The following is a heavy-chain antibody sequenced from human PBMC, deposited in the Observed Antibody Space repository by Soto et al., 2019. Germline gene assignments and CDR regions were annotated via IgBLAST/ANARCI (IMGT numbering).Heavy chain of an antibody. CDR1: GASISSSNW. J-gene: IGHJ5*02. CDR3: ASSNNYNWFDP. D-gene: IGHD1-20*01. CDR2: VYHSGST. Sequence: QVQLQESGPGLVKPSGTLSLTCTVSGASISSSNWWSWVRQPPGKGLEWIGEVYHSGSTKYNPSLKSRVTRSVDKSKNQLTLNLSSVTAADTAVYFCASSNNYNWFDPWGQGTLVTVSS. V-gene: IGHV4-4*02.